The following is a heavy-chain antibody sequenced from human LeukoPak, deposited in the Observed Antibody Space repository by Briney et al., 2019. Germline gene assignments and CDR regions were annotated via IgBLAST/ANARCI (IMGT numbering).Heavy chain of an antibody. D-gene: IGHD3-3*01. V-gene: IGHV4-34*01. Sequence: SETLSLTCAVYGGSFSGYYWSWIRQPPGKGLEWIGEINHSGRTNYNPSLKSRVTISVDTSKDQFSLKLSSVTAADTAVYYCARLRFLEWLLPEYYFDYWGQGTLVTVSS. J-gene: IGHJ4*02. CDR2: INHSGRT. CDR3: ARLRFLEWLLPEYYFDY. CDR1: GGSFSGYY.